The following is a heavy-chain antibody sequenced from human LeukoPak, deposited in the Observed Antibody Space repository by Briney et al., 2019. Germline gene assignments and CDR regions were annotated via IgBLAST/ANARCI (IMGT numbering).Heavy chain of an antibody. Sequence: GGSLRLSCAASGFTFSSYWMSWVRQAPGKGLEWVANIKQDGSEKYYVDSVKGRFTISRDNAKNSLYLQMNSLRAEDTAVYYCARDPSQLWDYFDYWGQGTLVTVSS. J-gene: IGHJ4*02. CDR2: IKQDGSEK. CDR1: GFTFSSYW. D-gene: IGHD5-18*01. V-gene: IGHV3-7*01. CDR3: ARDPSQLWDYFDY.